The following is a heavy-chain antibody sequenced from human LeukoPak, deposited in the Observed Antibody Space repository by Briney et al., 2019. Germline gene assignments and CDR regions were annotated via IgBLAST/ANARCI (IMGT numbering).Heavy chain of an antibody. Sequence: SETLSLTCTVSGGSISSYYWSWIRQPPGKGLEWIGYIYYSGSTNYNPSLKSRVTMSVDTSKNQFSLKLSSVTAADTAVYYCARDLGSYWRYYFDYWGQGTLVTVSS. CDR1: GGSISSYY. CDR3: ARDLGSYWRYYFDY. J-gene: IGHJ4*02. V-gene: IGHV4-59*12. D-gene: IGHD1-26*01. CDR2: IYYSGST.